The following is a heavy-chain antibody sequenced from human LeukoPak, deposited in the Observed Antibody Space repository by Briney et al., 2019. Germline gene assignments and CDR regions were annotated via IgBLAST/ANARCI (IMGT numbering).Heavy chain of an antibody. J-gene: IGHJ3*02. CDR3: ARDQYSSSWYSSAKDAFDI. CDR1: GYTFTGYY. V-gene: IGHV1-2*06. D-gene: IGHD6-13*01. Sequence: ASVKVSCKGSGYTFTGYYMHWVRQAPGQGLEWMGPINPNSGGTNYAQKFQGRVTMTRDTSISTAYMELSRLRSDDTAVYYCARDQYSSSWYSSAKDAFDIWGQGTMVTVSS. CDR2: INPNSGGT.